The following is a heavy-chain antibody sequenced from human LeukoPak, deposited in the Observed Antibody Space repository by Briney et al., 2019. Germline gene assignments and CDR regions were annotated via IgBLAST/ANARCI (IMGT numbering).Heavy chain of an antibody. CDR3: AREAPTGTSSNPYYFDS. CDR2: ISFSSSTI. D-gene: IGHD6-6*01. CDR1: GLTFSTNS. J-gene: IGHJ4*02. V-gene: IGHV3-48*01. Sequence: GGSLRLSCAASGLTFSTNSMNWVRQAPGKGLEWVSYISFSSSTIYYADSVKGRFTISRDNAKNLLYLQMNSLRAEDTAVYYCAREAPTGTSSNPYYFDSLGQGTLVTVSS.